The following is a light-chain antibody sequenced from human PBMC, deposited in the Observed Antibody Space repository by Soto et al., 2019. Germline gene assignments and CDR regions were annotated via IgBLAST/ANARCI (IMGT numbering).Light chain of an antibody. CDR1: QSVSSN. Sequence: EIVMTQSPATLSVSPGARATLSCRASQSVSSNLAWYQQKPGQAPRLLIYGASTRATGIPARFSGSGSGTESTLTISSLQSEDFAVYYCQQYNNWITFGQGTRLEIK. J-gene: IGKJ5*01. CDR2: GAS. CDR3: QQYNNWIT. V-gene: IGKV3-15*01.